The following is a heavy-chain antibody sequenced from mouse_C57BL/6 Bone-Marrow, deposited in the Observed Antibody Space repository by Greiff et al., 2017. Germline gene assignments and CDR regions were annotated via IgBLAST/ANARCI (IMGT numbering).Heavy chain of an antibody. CDR1: GYTFTSYW. V-gene: IGHV1-52*01. D-gene: IGHD2-12*01. CDR3: ARSLELRRDFDY. CDR2: IDPSDSET. J-gene: IGHJ2*01. Sequence: QVQLQQPGAELVRPGSSVKLSCKASGYTFTSYWMPWVKQRPIQGLEWIGNIDPSDSETYYNQKFKDKATLTVDKSSSTAYMQLSSLKSEDSAVYYCARSLELRRDFDYWGRGTTLTVSS.